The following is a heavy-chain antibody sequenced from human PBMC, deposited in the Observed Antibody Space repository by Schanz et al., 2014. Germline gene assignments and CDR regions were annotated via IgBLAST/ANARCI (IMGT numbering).Heavy chain of an antibody. Sequence: QVQLVQSGAEVKKPGSSVKVSCKASGGTFSTYTLSWVRQAPGQGLEWMGRIIPILGIANYAQKFQGRVTSTADKSTFTAYMDVSSLRSEDTAVYYCASSGAGYSSSWDFDYWGQGTLVTVSS. D-gene: IGHD6-13*01. CDR1: GGTFSTYT. V-gene: IGHV1-69*02. CDR2: IIPILGIA. J-gene: IGHJ4*02. CDR3: ASSGAGYSSSWDFDY.